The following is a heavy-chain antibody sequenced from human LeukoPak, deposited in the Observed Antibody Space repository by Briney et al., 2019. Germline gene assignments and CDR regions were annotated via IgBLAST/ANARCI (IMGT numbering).Heavy chain of an antibody. V-gene: IGHV3-23*01. Sequence: GGSLRLSCAASGFTFSSHAMSWVRQAPGKGLEWVSGISGSGGSTYYADSVKGRFTFSRDNSKNTLYLQVNSLRAEDTAVYYCAKGTWQQLIHDYWGQGTLVTVSS. J-gene: IGHJ4*02. CDR1: GFTFSSHA. D-gene: IGHD6-13*01. CDR3: AKGTWQQLIHDY. CDR2: ISGSGGST.